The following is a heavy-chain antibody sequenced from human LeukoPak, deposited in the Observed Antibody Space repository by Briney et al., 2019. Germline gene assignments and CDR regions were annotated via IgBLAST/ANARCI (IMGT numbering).Heavy chain of an antibody. CDR2: INPSGGST. D-gene: IGHD5-12*01. Sequence: ASVKVSCKAFRYSLTNYYVHWVRQAPRQGLEWMGEINPSGGSTSYAQKFQGRITVTRDTYTNTVYMDLSSLRSEDTATYYCARGAPTTRIGAGRFDYWGQGSLLTVAS. J-gene: IGHJ4*02. CDR1: RYSLTNYY. V-gene: IGHV1-46*01. CDR3: ARGAPTTRIGAGRFDY.